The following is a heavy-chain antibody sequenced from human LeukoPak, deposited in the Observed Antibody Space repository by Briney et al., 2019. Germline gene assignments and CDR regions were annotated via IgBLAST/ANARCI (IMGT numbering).Heavy chain of an antibody. CDR2: INPSGGST. Sequence: ASVKVSCKASGYTFTSYYMHWVRQAPGQGLEWMGIINPSGGSTSYAQKFQGRVTMTRDMSTSTVYMELSSLRSEDTAVYYCARGAVVIPDAQYYMDVWGKGTTVTISS. CDR1: GYTFTSYY. D-gene: IGHD3-22*01. CDR3: ARGAVVIPDAQYYMDV. J-gene: IGHJ6*03. V-gene: IGHV1-46*01.